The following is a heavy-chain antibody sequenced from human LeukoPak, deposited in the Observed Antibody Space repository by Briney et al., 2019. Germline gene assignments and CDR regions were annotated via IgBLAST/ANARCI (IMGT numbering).Heavy chain of an antibody. V-gene: IGHV3-9*03. CDR1: GFTFDDYA. CDR3: AKDRGSGWYMGPDAFDI. D-gene: IGHD6-19*01. Sequence: GRSLRLSCAASGFTFDDYAMHWVRQAPGKGLEWVSGISWNGGSIGYADSVKGRFTISRDNAKNSLYRQMNSQRAEDMAMYYCAKDRGSGWYMGPDAFDIWGQGTMVTVSS. J-gene: IGHJ3*02. CDR2: ISWNGGSI.